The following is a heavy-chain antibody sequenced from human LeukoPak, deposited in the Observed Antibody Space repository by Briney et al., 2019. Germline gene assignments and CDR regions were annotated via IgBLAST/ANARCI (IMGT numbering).Heavy chain of an antibody. CDR3: TRETYSYDRSGYYRGAAYYYYMDV. D-gene: IGHD3-22*01. CDR1: GGSITSYY. CDR2: IYSSGST. Sequence: SETLSLTCSVSGGSITSYYWSWIRQPAGKGLEWIGRIYSSGSTNYNASLKTRVTMSVDKSKNQFSLKLTSVPAADTAVYYCTRETYSYDRSGYYRGAAYYYYMDVWGKGTTVTVSS. V-gene: IGHV4-4*07. J-gene: IGHJ6*03.